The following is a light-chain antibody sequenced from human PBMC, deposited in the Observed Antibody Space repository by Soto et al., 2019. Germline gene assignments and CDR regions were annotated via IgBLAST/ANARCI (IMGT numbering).Light chain of an antibody. J-gene: IGKJ1*01. CDR3: QQYVSSPRT. CDR1: QIVYNGY. Sequence: ENVLTQSPGTLSLSPGESATLSCRASQIVYNGYLAWYQQKPGQPPRLLIFGASTRASGVPHRFSGSESGTGFTLTINRLQPEDFAVYYCQQYVSSPRTFGQGTRVEIK. CDR2: GAS. V-gene: IGKV3-20*01.